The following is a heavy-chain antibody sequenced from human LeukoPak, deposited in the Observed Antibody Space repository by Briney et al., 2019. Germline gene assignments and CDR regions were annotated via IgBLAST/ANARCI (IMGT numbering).Heavy chain of an antibody. Sequence: PSETLSLTCDVSGGPTSGYFWSWIRQPPGKGPEWIGEINHSGSTKYIPSLKSRLTISVDTSKNQFSLKLTSVTAADTAVYDCARVDGFGESPLDAFYLWGQGTMVTVSS. CDR1: GGPTSGYF. CDR3: ARVDGFGESPLDAFYL. V-gene: IGHV4-34*01. D-gene: IGHD3-10*01. CDR2: INHSGST. J-gene: IGHJ3*01.